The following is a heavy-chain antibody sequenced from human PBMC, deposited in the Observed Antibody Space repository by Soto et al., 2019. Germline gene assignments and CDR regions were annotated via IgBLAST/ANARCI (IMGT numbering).Heavy chain of an antibody. CDR2: IIPIFDTA. Sequence: QVQLVQSGAEVKTPGSSVKVSCKASGGTFSNYAISWVRQAPGQGLEWMGGIIPIFDTADYAQRFQGRVTITADEATSTAYLELSSLTSGDTAVYYCAREMIPAAMSYRYYALDVWGQGTTVTVSS. CDR1: GGTFSNYA. D-gene: IGHD2-2*01. CDR3: AREMIPAAMSYRYYALDV. J-gene: IGHJ6*02. V-gene: IGHV1-69*01.